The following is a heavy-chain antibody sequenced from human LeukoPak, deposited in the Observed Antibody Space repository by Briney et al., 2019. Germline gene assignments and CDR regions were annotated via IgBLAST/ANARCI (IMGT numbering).Heavy chain of an antibody. D-gene: IGHD6-19*01. CDR1: GGSISSWY. CDR3: AREASLPGYAGGLGFNY. CDR2: IYDSGST. Sequence: SETLSLTCTVSGGSISSWYWSWIRQPPGKGLEWIGNIYDSGSTNYNPSLKSRATMSVDTSKNQVSLKLRSVTAADTAVYYCAREASLPGYAGGLGFNYWGQGTLVTVSS. J-gene: IGHJ4*02. V-gene: IGHV4-59*01.